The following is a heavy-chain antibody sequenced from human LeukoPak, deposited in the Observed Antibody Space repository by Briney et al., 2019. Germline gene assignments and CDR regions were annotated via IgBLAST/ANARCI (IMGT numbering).Heavy chain of an antibody. D-gene: IGHD5-12*01. CDR1: GGSISSSSYY. J-gene: IGHJ4*02. CDR3: ARRYSGYDEDY. CDR2: IYYSGST. V-gene: IGHV4-39*01. Sequence: ASETLSLTCTVSGGSISSSSYYWGWIRQPPGQGLEWIGSIYYSGSTYYNPSLKSRVTISVDTSKNQLSLKLSSVTAADTAVYYCARRYSGYDEDYWGQGTLVTVSS.